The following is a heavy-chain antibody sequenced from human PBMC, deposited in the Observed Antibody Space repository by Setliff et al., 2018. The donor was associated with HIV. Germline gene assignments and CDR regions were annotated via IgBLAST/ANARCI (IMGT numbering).Heavy chain of an antibody. J-gene: IGHJ6*03. CDR3: ARGSGYDSYYYYYMDV. V-gene: IGHV4-59*11. CDR1: GASITSHY. CDR2: IYSTGST. D-gene: IGHD5-12*01. Sequence: PSETLSLTCTVSGASITSHYWSWIRQSPGRELEWIGYIYSTGSTNYNPSLKSRVTISVDTSKTQFSLKLSSVTAADTAVYYCARGSGYDSYYYYYMDVWGKGTTVTVSS.